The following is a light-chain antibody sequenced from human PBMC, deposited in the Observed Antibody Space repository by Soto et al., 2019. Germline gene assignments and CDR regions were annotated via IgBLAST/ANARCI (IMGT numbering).Light chain of an antibody. V-gene: IGLV2-18*01. Sequence: QSVLTQPPSVSGSPGQSVTISCTGTSSDVGSYNRVSWYQQPPGTAPKLIIYEVNNRPSGVPDRFSGSKSGNTASLTISGLQAEDEATYFCSLYTTTTTHLVFGGGTKLTVL. CDR2: EVN. J-gene: IGLJ2*01. CDR3: SLYTTTTTHLV. CDR1: SSDVGSYNR.